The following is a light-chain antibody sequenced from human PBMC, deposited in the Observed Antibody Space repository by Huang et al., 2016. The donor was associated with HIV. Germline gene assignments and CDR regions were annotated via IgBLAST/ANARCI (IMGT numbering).Light chain of an antibody. J-gene: IGKJ2*01. CDR1: QTIITY. CDR2: GAS. CDR3: QQSFNTPPYT. Sequence: DIQMTQSPSSLSASVGDRVTITCRASQTIITYLNWYQQKPGKAPKLLIDGASSLHSGVPSRCSSSGSWTDFTLTISSLQPDDFAAYYCQQSFNTPPYTFGQGTKLEIK. V-gene: IGKV1-39*01.